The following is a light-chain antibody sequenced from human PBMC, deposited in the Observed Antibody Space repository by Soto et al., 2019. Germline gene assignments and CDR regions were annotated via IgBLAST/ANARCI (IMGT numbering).Light chain of an antibody. J-gene: IGKJ1*01. Sequence: DIVMTQSPDSLAVSLGERATINCKSSQSVLYSSNNKNYLAWYQQKPGQPPKLLIYWASTRESGVPDRFSGSGSGTDFTLTISSLQAEDGAVYYCQQYYRPWTFGQGTKVEIK. CDR1: QSVLYSSNNKNY. V-gene: IGKV4-1*01. CDR3: QQYYRPWT. CDR2: WAS.